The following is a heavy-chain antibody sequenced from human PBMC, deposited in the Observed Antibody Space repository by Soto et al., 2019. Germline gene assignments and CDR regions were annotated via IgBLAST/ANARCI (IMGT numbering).Heavy chain of an antibody. J-gene: IGHJ5*02. Sequence: QVQLQESGPGLVRPSQTLSLSCSVSGGSISNSANHWSWIRQHPGEGLEWIGYIYYSGGTYYSPSLKGRVTLSTDATKNPFSLTLSPVTASDTAVYYCAKGLRGVANWFEPRGQGTLVTVSS. CDR2: IYYSGGT. CDR1: GGSISNSANH. D-gene: IGHD3-10*01. V-gene: IGHV4-31*03. CDR3: AKGLRGVANWFEP.